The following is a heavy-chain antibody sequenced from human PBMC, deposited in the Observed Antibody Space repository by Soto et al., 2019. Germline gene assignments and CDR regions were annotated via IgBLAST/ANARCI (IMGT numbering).Heavy chain of an antibody. CDR3: PRILTATGGHFDS. V-gene: IGHV2-5*02. D-gene: IGHD2-8*02. Sequence: QITLKESGPTLVKPTQPLTLTCSFSGFSLTTSGVGVGWVRQSPEKTLEWLALIFWDDDKRYSPSLRSRLTIAKYTSKNQLVLTLTNVEPVDTATYSCPRILTATGGHFDSWGQGALVTVSS. J-gene: IGHJ4*02. CDR1: GFSLTTSGVG. CDR2: IFWDDDK.